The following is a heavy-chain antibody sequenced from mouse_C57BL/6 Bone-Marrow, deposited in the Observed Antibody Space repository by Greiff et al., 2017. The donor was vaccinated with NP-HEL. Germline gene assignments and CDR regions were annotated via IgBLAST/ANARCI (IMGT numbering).Heavy chain of an antibody. D-gene: IGHD2-3*01. CDR2: IDPSDSYT. Sequence: VQLQQPGAELVMPGASVKLSCKASGYTFTSYWMHWVKQRPGQGLEWIGEIDPSDSYTNYNQKFKGKSTLTVDKSSSTAYMQLSSPTSEDSAVYYCARLYDYAAMDYWGQGTSVTVSS. CDR1: GYTFTSYW. V-gene: IGHV1-69*01. J-gene: IGHJ4*01. CDR3: ARLYDYAAMDY.